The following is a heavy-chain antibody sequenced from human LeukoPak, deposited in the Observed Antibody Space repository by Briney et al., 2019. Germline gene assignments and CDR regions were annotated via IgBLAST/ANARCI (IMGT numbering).Heavy chain of an antibody. Sequence: SETLSLICTTSGAPISRFDWSWVRQPPGKGLEWIGNIYNGVPTFFNPSLKSRVTLSVDTSKTQFSLQLASVTAADTAVYYCVQTTGWPGFDYWGQGILVTVSS. J-gene: IGHJ4*02. CDR2: IYNGVPT. V-gene: IGHV4-4*09. D-gene: IGHD6-19*01. CDR1: GAPISRFD. CDR3: VQTTGWPGFDY.